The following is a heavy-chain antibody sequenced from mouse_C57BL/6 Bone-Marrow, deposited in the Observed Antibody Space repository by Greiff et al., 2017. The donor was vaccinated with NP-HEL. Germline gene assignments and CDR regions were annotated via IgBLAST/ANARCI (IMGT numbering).Heavy chain of an antibody. J-gene: IGHJ4*01. CDR2: IYPGSGST. CDR3: ARCPFTTVVATWGFYYAMDY. D-gene: IGHD1-1*01. V-gene: IGHV1-81*01. CDR1: GYTFTSYG. Sequence: VQLQQSGAELARPGASVKLSCKASGYTFTSYGISWVKQRTGQGLEWIGDIYPGSGSTNYNEKFKSKATLTVDTSSSTAYMQLSSLTSEDSAVYYCARCPFTTVVATWGFYYAMDYWGQGTSVTVSS.